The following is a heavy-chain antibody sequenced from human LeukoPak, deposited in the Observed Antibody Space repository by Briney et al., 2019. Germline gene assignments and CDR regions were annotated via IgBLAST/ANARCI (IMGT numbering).Heavy chain of an antibody. CDR1: GFTLSSYA. CDR2: ISVSCNT. D-gene: IGHD3-10*01. Sequence: GGSLRLSCAASGFTLSSYAMSWVRQGPGKGLEWVSAISVSCNTYHADSVKGRFTISRDNSKNTLSLQMNSLRADDTAVYYCAANYYGSGSSPYWGQGTLVTVSS. V-gene: IGHV3-23*01. J-gene: IGHJ4*02. CDR3: AANYYGSGSSPY.